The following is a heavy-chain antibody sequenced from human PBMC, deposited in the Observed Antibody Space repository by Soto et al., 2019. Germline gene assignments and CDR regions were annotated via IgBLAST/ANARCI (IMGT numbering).Heavy chain of an antibody. CDR2: ISAYNGNT. Sequence: ASVKVSCKASGYTFTSYGISWVRQAPGQGLEWMGWISAYNGNTNYAQKLQGRVTMTTDTSTSTAYMELRSLRSDDTAVYYCARGGAAAARAYYYYYGMDVWGQGTTVTVSS. D-gene: IGHD6-13*01. CDR1: GYTFTSYG. CDR3: ARGGAAAARAYYYYYGMDV. J-gene: IGHJ6*02. V-gene: IGHV1-18*04.